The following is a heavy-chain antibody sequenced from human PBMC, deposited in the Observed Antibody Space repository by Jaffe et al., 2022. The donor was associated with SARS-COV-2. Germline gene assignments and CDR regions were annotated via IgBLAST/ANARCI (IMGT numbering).Heavy chain of an antibody. J-gene: IGHJ3*02. CDR3: AKDFRGSYYPAFDI. Sequence: EVQLVESGGGLVQPGRSLRLSCAASGFTFDDYAMHWVRQAPGKGLEWVSGISWNSGSIGYADSVKGRFTISRDNAKNSLYLQMNSLRAEDTALYYCAKDFRGSYYPAFDIWGQGTMVTVSS. CDR2: ISWNSGSI. D-gene: IGHD1-26*01. V-gene: IGHV3-9*01. CDR1: GFTFDDYA.